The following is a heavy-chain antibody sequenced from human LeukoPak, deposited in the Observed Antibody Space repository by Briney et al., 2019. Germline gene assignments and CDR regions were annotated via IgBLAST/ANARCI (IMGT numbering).Heavy chain of an antibody. J-gene: IGHJ4*02. V-gene: IGHV3-30*02. D-gene: IGHD1-20*01. CDR3: AKEITLTRGALDY. Sequence: AGGSLRLSCAASGFTFSSYGMHWVRQAPGKGLEWVAFIRYDGSNKYYADSVKGRFTISRDNSKNTLYLQMNSLRAEDTAVYYCAKEITLTRGALDYWGQGTLVTVSS. CDR1: GFTFSSYG. CDR2: IRYDGSNK.